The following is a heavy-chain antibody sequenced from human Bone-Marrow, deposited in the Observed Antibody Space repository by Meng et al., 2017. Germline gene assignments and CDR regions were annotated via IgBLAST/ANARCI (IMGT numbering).Heavy chain of an antibody. V-gene: IGHV4-39*07. Sequence: SETLSLTCTVSGGSISSSSYYWGWIRQPPGKGLEWIGEINHSGSTNYNPSLKSRVTISVDTSKNQFSLKLSSVTAADTAVYYCARGLYNHIAAAGTFDYWGQGTRVTVSS. CDR2: INHSGST. CDR3: ARGLYNHIAAAGTFDY. D-gene: IGHD6-13*01. J-gene: IGHJ4*02. CDR1: GGSISSSSYY.